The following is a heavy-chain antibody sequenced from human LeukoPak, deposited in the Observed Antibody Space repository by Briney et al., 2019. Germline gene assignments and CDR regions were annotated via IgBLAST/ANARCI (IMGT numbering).Heavy chain of an antibody. J-gene: IGHJ4*02. CDR1: GGTFSSYA. V-gene: IGHV1-69*04. CDR2: IIPILGIA. D-gene: IGHD3-3*01. Sequence: SVKVSCKASGGTFSSYAISWVRQAPGQGLEWMGRIIPILGIANYAQKFQGRVTMTEDTSTDTAYMELSSLRSEDTAVYYCATGHPSYYDFWSGYLFDYWGQGTLVTVSS. CDR3: ATGHPSYYDFWSGYLFDY.